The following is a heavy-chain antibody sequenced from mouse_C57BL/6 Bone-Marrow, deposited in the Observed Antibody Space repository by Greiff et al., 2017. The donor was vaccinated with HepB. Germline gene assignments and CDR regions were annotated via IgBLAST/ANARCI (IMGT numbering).Heavy chain of an antibody. D-gene: IGHD1-1*01. J-gene: IGHJ2*01. CDR3: AITTVEHRY. CDR2: IYTRSGNT. V-gene: IGHV1-81*01. CDR1: GYTFTSYG. Sequence: VQLQQSGAELARPGDSVKLSCKASGYTFTSYGISWVKQRTGQGLEWIGEIYTRSGNTNYNEKFKGKATLTADKSSSTAYMEIRSLTSEDSAVYFCAITTVEHRYWGQGTTLTVSS.